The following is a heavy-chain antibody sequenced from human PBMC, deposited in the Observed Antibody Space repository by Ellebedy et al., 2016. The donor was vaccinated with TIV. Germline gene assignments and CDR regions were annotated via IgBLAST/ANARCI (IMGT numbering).Heavy chain of an antibody. CDR2: INHSGST. CDR1: GGSFSGYY. V-gene: IGHV4-34*01. D-gene: IGHD2/OR15-2a*01. CDR3: ASLYLDYYYYGMDV. J-gene: IGHJ6*02. Sequence: SETLSLXXAVYGGSFSGYYWSWIRQPPGKGLEWIGEINHSGSTNYNPSLKSRVTISVDTSKNQFSLKLSSVTAADTAVYYCASLYLDYYYYGMDVWGQGTTVTVSS.